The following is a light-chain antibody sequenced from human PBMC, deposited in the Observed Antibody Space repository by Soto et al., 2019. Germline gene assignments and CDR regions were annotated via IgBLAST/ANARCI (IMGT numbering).Light chain of an antibody. CDR3: QQLNSYPPT. Sequence: EVVLTQSPATLSVSPGAGATLSCRASQSVGSNLAWYQQKPGQTPRVLIYGASTRAIGIPARFSGSGFGTEFTLTISSLQSEDFATYYCQQLNSYPPTFGGGTKVEIK. J-gene: IGKJ4*01. CDR1: QSVGSN. V-gene: IGKV3-15*01. CDR2: GAS.